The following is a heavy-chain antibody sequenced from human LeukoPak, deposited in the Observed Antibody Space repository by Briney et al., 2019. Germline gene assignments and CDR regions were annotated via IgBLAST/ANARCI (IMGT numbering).Heavy chain of an antibody. J-gene: IGHJ4*02. CDR1: GGSISSSSYY. V-gene: IGHV4-39*07. Sequence: PSETLSLTCTVSGGSISSSSYYWGWIRQPPGKGLEWIGSIYYSGSTYYNPSLKSRVTISVDTSKNQFSLKLSSVTAADTAVYYCARATVGYSYFLGGYYFDYWGQGTLVTVSS. CDR3: ARATVGYSYFLGGYYFDY. D-gene: IGHD5-18*01. CDR2: IYYSGST.